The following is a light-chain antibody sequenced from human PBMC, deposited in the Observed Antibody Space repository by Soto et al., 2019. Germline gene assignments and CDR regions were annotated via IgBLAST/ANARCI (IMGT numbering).Light chain of an antibody. J-gene: IGKJ4*01. CDR1: QSVSSY. V-gene: IGKV3-11*01. CDR3: QQRSNWPLT. CDR2: DAC. Sequence: EIVLTQSPATLSLSPGERATLSCRASQSVSSYLAWYQQKPGQAPRLLIYDACKMATGIPARFSGSGSGTDFTLTISRLETEDFAVYFCQQRSNWPLTFGGGTKVEI.